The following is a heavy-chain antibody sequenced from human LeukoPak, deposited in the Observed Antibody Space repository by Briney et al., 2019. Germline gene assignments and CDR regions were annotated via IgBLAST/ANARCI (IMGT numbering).Heavy chain of an antibody. V-gene: IGHV4-59*08. CDR2: IYYSGST. J-gene: IGHJ3*02. CDR3: ASCPDAFDI. Sequence: SEILSLTCTVSGGSISSYYWSWIRQPPGKGLEWIGYIYYSGSTNYNSPLESRITISVDTSKNQFSLKLSSVTAADTAVYYCASCPDAFDIWGQGTMVTVSS. CDR1: GGSISSYY.